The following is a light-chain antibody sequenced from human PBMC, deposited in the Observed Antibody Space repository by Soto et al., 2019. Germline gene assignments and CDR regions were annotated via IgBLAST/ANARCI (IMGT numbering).Light chain of an antibody. J-gene: IGKJ5*01. V-gene: IGKV3-20*01. Sequence: EIVLTQSPGTLSLSPGERATPSCRASQSVXSTYLAWYQQKPGQAPRLLXDCASSRATGIPDRFSGGGSATDFTLTISRLVPEDFAVYYCQQYGSSPRTFGQGTRLEIK. CDR2: CAS. CDR1: QSVXSTY. CDR3: QQYGSSPRT.